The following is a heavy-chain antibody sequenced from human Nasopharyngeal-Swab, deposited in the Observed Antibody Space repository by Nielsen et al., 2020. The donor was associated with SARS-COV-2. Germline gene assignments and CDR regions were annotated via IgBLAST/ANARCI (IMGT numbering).Heavy chain of an antibody. J-gene: IGHJ4*02. CDR2: ISSSSSYI. D-gene: IGHD3-10*01. Sequence: WIRQPPGKGLEWVSSISSSSSYIYYADSVKGRFTISRDNAKNSLYLQMSSLRAEDTAVYYCARDRWFGEFLSFDYWGQGTLVTVSS. V-gene: IGHV3-21*01. CDR3: ARDRWFGEFLSFDY.